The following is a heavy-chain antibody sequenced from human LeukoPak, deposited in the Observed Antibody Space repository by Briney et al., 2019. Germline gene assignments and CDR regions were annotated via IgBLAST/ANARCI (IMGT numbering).Heavy chain of an antibody. CDR2: INPNSGGT. D-gene: IGHD6-13*01. Sequence: ASVKVSCKASGYTFTDYYMHWVRQAPGQGLEWMGWINPNSGGTNYAQKFQGRVTMTRDTSNSTAYMELSRLRSDDTAVYYCARDEIAAPSGYYYYMDVWGKGTTVTVSS. CDR3: ARDEIAAPSGYYYYMDV. V-gene: IGHV1-2*02. J-gene: IGHJ6*03. CDR1: GYTFTDYY.